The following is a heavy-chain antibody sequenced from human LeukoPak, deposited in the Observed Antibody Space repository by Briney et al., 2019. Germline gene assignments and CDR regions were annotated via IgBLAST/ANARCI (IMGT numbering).Heavy chain of an antibody. CDR2: INPNSGGT. D-gene: IGHD3-22*01. V-gene: IGHV1-2*02. Sequence: GASVKVSCKASGYTFSGYYMHWVRQAPGQGLEWMGWINPNSGGTNYAQKFQGRVTMTRDSSISTAYMELSRLRSDDTAVYYCARETYYYDSSGGNYYYYMDVWGKGTTVTVSS. CDR3: ARETYYYDSSGGNYYYYMDV. J-gene: IGHJ6*03. CDR1: GYTFSGYY.